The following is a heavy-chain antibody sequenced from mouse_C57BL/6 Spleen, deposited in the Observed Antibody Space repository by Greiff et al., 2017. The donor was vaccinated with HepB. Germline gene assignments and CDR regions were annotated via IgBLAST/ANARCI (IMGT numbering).Heavy chain of an antibody. CDR3: ARPNWDSPYYYAMDY. CDR2: IRNKANGYTT. CDR1: GFTFTDYY. Sequence: EVKVVESGGGLVQPGGSLSLSCAASGFTFTDYYMSWVRQPPGKELEWLGFIRNKANGYTTEYSASVKVRFTISRDNSQSILYLQMNALRAEVSATYYSARPNWDSPYYYAMDYRGQGTSVTVSS. D-gene: IGHD4-1*01. V-gene: IGHV7-3*01. J-gene: IGHJ4*01.